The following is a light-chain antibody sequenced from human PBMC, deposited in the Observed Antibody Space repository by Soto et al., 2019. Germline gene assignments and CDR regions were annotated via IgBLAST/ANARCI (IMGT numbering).Light chain of an antibody. Sequence: EIVLTQSPGTLCLSPGERATLSCRASQSVSSSYLAWYQQKPGQAPRLLLYGASARATGIPDRFSGSGSGTDFTLTISRLEPEDFGVYYCQQYGSSHTFGQGTKREIK. CDR1: QSVSSSY. V-gene: IGKV3-20*01. CDR2: GAS. CDR3: QQYGSSHT. J-gene: IGKJ2*01.